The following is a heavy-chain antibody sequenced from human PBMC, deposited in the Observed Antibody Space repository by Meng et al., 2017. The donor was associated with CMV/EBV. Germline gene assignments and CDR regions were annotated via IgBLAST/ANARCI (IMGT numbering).Heavy chain of an antibody. CDR2: IYTSGST. J-gene: IGHJ4*02. CDR3: ARGGLYYYDSSGHFDY. V-gene: IGHV4-4*07. CDR1: GGSMSRYY. Sequence: GQVQESGPGLVKPSEALSPPFPGSGGSMSRYYWGWIRQPAGKGLEWIGRIYTSGSTNYNPSLKSRVTMSVDTSKNQFSLKLSSVTAADTAVYYCARGGLYYYDSSGHFDYWGQGTLVTVSS. D-gene: IGHD3-22*01.